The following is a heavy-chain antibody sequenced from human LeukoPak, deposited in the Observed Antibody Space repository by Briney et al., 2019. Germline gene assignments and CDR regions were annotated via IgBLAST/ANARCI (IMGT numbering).Heavy chain of an antibody. CDR2: INWNGGST. D-gene: IGHD3-16*02. V-gene: IGHV3-20*04. J-gene: IGHJ4*02. CDR1: GFTFDDYG. Sequence: GGSLRLSCAASGFTFDDYGMSWVRQAPGKGLEWVSGINWNGGSTGYADSVKGRFTISRDNAKNSLYLQMNSLRAEDTALCYCARAGDYVWGSYRGYFDYWGQGTLVTVSS. CDR3: ARAGDYVWGSYRGYFDY.